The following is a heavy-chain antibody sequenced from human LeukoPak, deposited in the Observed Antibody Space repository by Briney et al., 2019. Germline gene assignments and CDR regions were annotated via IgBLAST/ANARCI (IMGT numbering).Heavy chain of an antibody. V-gene: IGHV3-48*02. J-gene: IGHJ4*02. CDR3: ARDSHDYGDYGMRHLDC. CDR2: ISSGSSTI. Sequence: GGSLRLSCAASGFTFSIYSMNWVRQAPGKGLEWVSYISSGSSTIYYADSVKGRFTISRDNAKNSLYLQMNSLRDEDTAVYYCARDSHDYGDYGMRHLDCWGQGTLVTVSS. D-gene: IGHD4-17*01. CDR1: GFTFSIYS.